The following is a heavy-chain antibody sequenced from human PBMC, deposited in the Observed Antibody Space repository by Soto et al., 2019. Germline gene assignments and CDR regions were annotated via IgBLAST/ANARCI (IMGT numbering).Heavy chain of an antibody. CDR1: GDSVSSNSAA. CDR3: AREPLRRRLGYSGYEYFDY. V-gene: IGHV6-1*01. Sequence: PSQTLSLTCAISGDSVSSNSAAWNWIRQSPSRGLEWLGRTYYRSKWYNDYAVSVKSRITINPDTSKNQFSLQLNSVTPEDTAVYYCAREPLRRRLGYSGYEYFDYWGQGTLVTVSS. D-gene: IGHD5-12*01. CDR2: TYYRSKWYN. J-gene: IGHJ4*02.